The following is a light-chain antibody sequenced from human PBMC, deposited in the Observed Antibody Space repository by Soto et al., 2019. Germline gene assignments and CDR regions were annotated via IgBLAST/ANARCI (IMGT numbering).Light chain of an antibody. CDR3: QQYNTFWT. J-gene: IGKJ1*01. CDR1: QSISSW. CDR2: DAS. V-gene: IGKV1-5*01. Sequence: DIQMTQSPSTLSASVGDRVTITCRASQSISSWLAWYQQKPGKAPKLLIYDASSLESGVPSRFSGSGSRTEFTLTISSLQPDDFATYYCQQYNTFWTYGPGTKVDIK.